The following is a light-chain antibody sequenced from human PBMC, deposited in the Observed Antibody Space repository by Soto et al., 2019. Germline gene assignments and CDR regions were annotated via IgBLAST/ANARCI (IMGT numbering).Light chain of an antibody. J-gene: IGKJ1*01. Sequence: DIQMTQSPSTLSASVGDRVTITCRASQTISSWLARYQQQPGKAPKLLIYKASTLKSGDPSRFSSRGSGTEFTLPTSSLKTDDVATSYCQEYNSYSEAFGQGTKVELE. V-gene: IGKV1-5*03. CDR1: QTISSW. CDR2: KAS. CDR3: QEYNSYSEA.